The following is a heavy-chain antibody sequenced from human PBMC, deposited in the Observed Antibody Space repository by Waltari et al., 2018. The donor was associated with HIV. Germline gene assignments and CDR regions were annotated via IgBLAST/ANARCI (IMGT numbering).Heavy chain of an antibody. V-gene: IGHV4-59*01. D-gene: IGHD6-13*01. CDR3: ARDLGESSSWFGGVIGH. CDR1: GGSISSYY. CDR2: IYYSGLT. J-gene: IGHJ4*02. Sequence: QVQLQESGPGLAKPSETLSLRRTVSGGSISSYYWSWIRQPPGKGLEWIGYIYYSGLTNYNPSLNSRVTISVDTSKNQFSLKLSSVTAADTAVYYCARDLGESSSWFGGVIGHWGQGILVTVSS.